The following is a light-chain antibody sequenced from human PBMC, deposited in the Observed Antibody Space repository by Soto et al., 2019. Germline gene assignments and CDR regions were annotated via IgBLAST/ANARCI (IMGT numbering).Light chain of an antibody. CDR1: QSVSSY. V-gene: IGKV3-11*01. CDR2: DAS. CDR3: QQRSNWLT. J-gene: IGKJ4*01. Sequence: EIVLTQSPATLSLSPGERATLSCRAGQSVSSYLAWYQQKPGQAPRLLIHDASNRAAGIPARFSGSGSGTDFTLTISSLGPEDFAVYYCQQRSNWLTFGGGTKVEIK.